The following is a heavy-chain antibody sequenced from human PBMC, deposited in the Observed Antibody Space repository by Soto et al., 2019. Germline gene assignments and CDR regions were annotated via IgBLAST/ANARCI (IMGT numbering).Heavy chain of an antibody. CDR2: IIPIFGTA. V-gene: IGHV1-69*06. CDR1: GGTFSSYA. Sequence: SVKVSCKASGGTFSSYAISWVRQAPGQGLEWMGGIIPIFGTANYAQKFQGRVTITADKSTSTAYMELSSLRSEDTAVYYCARVPVGATGDFDYWGQGTLVTVSS. D-gene: IGHD1-26*01. J-gene: IGHJ4*02. CDR3: ARVPVGATGDFDY.